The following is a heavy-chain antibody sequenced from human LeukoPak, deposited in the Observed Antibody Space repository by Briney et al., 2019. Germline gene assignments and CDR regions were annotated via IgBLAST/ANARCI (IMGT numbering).Heavy chain of an antibody. CDR1: GGSISSGSYS. Sequence: SQTLSLTCAVSGGSISSGSYSWSWIRQPPGKGLEWIGYMFYSGNTYYNPSLKSLVTISVDTSKNQFSLKLSSVTAADTAFYYCARGAGSTISNDAFDIWGQGTMVTVSS. J-gene: IGHJ3*02. CDR3: ARGAGSTISNDAFDI. V-gene: IGHV4-30-4*07. CDR2: MFYSGNT. D-gene: IGHD2-15*01.